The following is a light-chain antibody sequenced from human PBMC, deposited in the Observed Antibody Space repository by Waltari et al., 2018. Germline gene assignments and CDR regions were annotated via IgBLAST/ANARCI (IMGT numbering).Light chain of an antibody. CDR1: GSTIATGY. J-gene: IGLJ3*02. Sequence: QSVLTQPPSVSVDPGQTVNISCSGSGSTIATGYVPWHQQLPGPAPKPTRYHQLPETAPKLLIYHNDKRPSGIPARFSGSKSGTTATLDITGLQTGDEADYYCGTWDSSLGGGVFGGGTKVTVL. CDR3: GTWDSSLGGGV. CDR2: HND. V-gene: IGLV1-51*01.